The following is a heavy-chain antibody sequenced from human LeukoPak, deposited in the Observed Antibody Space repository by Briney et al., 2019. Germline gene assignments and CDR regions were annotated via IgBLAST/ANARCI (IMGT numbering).Heavy chain of an antibody. J-gene: IGHJ5*02. CDR1: GFTFRRNY. CDR3: ARILVLRAAGTANWFDP. D-gene: IGHD6-13*01. Sequence: GGSLRLSCATSGFTFRRNYISWIRQAPGKGLEWVSSISSSSSYIYYADSVKGRFTISRDNAKNSLYLQMNSLRAEDTAVYYCARILVLRAAGTANWFDPWGQGTLVTVSS. V-gene: IGHV3-21*01. CDR2: ISSSSSYI.